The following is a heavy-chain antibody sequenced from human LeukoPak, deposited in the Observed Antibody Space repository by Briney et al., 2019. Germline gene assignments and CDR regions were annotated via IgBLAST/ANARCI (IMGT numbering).Heavy chain of an antibody. J-gene: IGHJ4*02. CDR1: GGTFSSYA. V-gene: IGHV1-69*04. D-gene: IGHD5-18*01. Sequence: SVKVSCKASGGTFSSYAISWVRQAPGQGLEWMGRIIPILGIANYAQKFQGRVTITADKSTSTAYMELSSLRSEDTAVYYCARDPTDTAMPLTGDYWGQGTLVTVSS. CDR3: ARDPTDTAMPLTGDY. CDR2: IIPILGIA.